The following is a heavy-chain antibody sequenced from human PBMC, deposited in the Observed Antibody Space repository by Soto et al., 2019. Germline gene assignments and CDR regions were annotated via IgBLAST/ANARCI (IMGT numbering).Heavy chain of an antibody. CDR2: ISYDEIDK. D-gene: IGHD3-10*01. CDR3: AGRSGSSDY. Sequence: PGGSLRLSCAASGFTFSNYTMHWVRQAPGKGLEWVALISYDEIDKYYADAVKGRFTISRDNSKNTLYLQMDSLRAEDTAVYYCAGRSGSSDYWGQGTLVTVS. CDR1: GFTFSNYT. J-gene: IGHJ4*02. V-gene: IGHV3-30*04.